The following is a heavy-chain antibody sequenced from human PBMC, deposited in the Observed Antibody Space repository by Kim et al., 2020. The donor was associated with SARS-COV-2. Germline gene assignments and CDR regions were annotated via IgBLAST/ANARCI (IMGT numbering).Heavy chain of an antibody. CDR3: VRGTWVEGNDY. Sequence: ASVKVSCKTSGYIFSIYGFSWVRQAPGQGLEWMGWINTKDGDTKYVQKFQDRVTMTTDSYTSTAYMELRSLKFDDTAGYYCVRGTWVEGNDYWGQGTLVT. J-gene: IGHJ4*02. CDR2: INTKDGDT. V-gene: IGHV1-18*01. D-gene: IGHD2-15*01. CDR1: GYIFSIYG.